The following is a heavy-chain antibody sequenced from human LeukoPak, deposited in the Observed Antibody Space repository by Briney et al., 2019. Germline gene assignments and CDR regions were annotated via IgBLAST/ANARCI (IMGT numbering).Heavy chain of an antibody. CDR2: IYYSGST. D-gene: IGHD3-3*01. V-gene: IGHV4-61*01. CDR1: GGSVSSGSYY. J-gene: IGHJ4*02. CDR3: ARGGYDFWSGYRAFDY. Sequence: SETLSLTCTVSGGSVSSGSYYWSWIRQPPGKGLEWIGYIYYSGSTNYNPSLKSRVTISVDTSKNQFSLKPSSVTAADTAVYYCARGGYDFWSGYRAFDYWGQGTLVTVSS.